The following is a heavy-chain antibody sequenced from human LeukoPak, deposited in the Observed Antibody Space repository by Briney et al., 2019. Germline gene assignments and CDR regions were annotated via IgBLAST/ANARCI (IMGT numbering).Heavy chain of an antibody. CDR2: ISYDGSNK. CDR3: ATWGGGSSSWYVMDY. V-gene: IGHV3-30-3*01. CDR1: GFTFSSYA. Sequence: GGSLRLSCAASGFTFSSYAMHWVRQAPGKGLEWVAGISYDGSNKYYADSVKGRFTISRDNSKNTLYLQMNSLRAEDTAVYYCATWGGGSSSWYVMDYWGQGTLVTVSS. D-gene: IGHD6-13*01. J-gene: IGHJ4*02.